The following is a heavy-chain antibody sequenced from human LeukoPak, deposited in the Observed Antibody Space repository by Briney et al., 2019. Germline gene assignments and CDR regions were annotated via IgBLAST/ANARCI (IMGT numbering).Heavy chain of an antibody. D-gene: IGHD3-22*01. CDR3: ARDILLYDSSGYGYFDH. CDR2: IHFSGST. Sequence: SETLSLTCTVSGGSITSYYWSWIRQPPGKGLEYLGYIHFSGSTNYNPSLKSRVTISVDTSKNQFSLRLSSVTAADTAVYYCARDILLYDSSGYGYFDHWGQGTLVTVSS. CDR1: GGSITSYY. V-gene: IGHV4-59*01. J-gene: IGHJ4*02.